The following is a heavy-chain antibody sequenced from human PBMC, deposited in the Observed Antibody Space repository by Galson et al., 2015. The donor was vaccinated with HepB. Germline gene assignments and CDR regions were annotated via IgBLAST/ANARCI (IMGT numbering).Heavy chain of an antibody. CDR1: GSTFTTYY. CDR2: INPNSGRT. J-gene: IGHJ5*01. CDR3: ARAVAPAAPSDS. V-gene: IGHV1-2*02. Sequence: SVKVSCKASGSTFTTYYIHWVRQAPGQGLQWVGWINPNSGRTNYAPSLQDRVTMSRDTSINTVYMDLSSLRSDDSAIYFCARAVAPAAPSDSWGQGALVIVSS. D-gene: IGHD2-2*01.